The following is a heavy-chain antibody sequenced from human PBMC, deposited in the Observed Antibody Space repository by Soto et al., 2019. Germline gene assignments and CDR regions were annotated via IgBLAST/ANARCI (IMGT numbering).Heavy chain of an antibody. CDR3: ARSRIGGVRYFDP. Sequence: GGSLRLSCAASGFTFSTYAMSWVRQAPGKGLEWVSGISVSATTYYADSVKGRFTISRDNSENTLHLQVNSLTAEDAGVYYCARSRIGGVRYFDPWGQGTLVTVSS. J-gene: IGHJ5*02. D-gene: IGHD2-8*02. CDR2: ISVSATT. V-gene: IGHV3-23*01. CDR1: GFTFSTYA.